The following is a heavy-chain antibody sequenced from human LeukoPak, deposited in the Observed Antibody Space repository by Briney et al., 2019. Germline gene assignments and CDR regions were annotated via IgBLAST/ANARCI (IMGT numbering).Heavy chain of an antibody. D-gene: IGHD5-18*01. CDR3: ARDSRYSYGYPYNWFDP. V-gene: IGHV4-59*12. J-gene: IGHJ5*02. Sequence: SETLSLTCTVSGGSISSYYWSWIRQPPGKGLEWIGYIYYSGSTNYNPSLKSRVTISVDTSKNQFSLKLSSVTAADTAVYYCARDSRYSYGYPYNWFDPWGQGTLVTVSS. CDR1: GGSISSYY. CDR2: IYYSGST.